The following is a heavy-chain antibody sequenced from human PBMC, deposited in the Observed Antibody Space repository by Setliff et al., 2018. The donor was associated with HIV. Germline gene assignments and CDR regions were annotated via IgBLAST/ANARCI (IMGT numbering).Heavy chain of an antibody. CDR2: VYYSGST. CDR3: ARVLTYFSDTSGRNWYFDL. V-gene: IGHV4-59*01. Sequence: SETLSLTCTVSGDSISSYYWSWIRQPPGKGLEWIGYVYYSGSTNYSPSLKSRVTISVDTPKNQFSLRLTSVTAADTAVYYCARVLTYFSDTSGRNWYFDLWGRGALVTVSS. J-gene: IGHJ2*01. CDR1: GDSISSYY. D-gene: IGHD3-22*01.